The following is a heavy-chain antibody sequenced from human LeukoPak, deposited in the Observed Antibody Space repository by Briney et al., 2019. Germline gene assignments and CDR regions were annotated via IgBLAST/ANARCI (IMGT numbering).Heavy chain of an antibody. J-gene: IGHJ6*03. V-gene: IGHV4-59*01. CDR3: ARMDFWSGYMDV. Sequence: SETLSLTCTVSGGSISSYYWSWIRQPPGKGLEWIGYIYYSGSTNYNPSLESRVTISVDTSKNQFSLKLSSVTAADTAVYYCARMDFWSGYMDVWGKGTTVTVSS. D-gene: IGHD3-3*01. CDR1: GGSISSYY. CDR2: IYYSGST.